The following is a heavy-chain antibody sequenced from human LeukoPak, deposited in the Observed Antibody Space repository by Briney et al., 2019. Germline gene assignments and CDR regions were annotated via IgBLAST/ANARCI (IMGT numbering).Heavy chain of an antibody. V-gene: IGHV3-48*04. Sequence: GGSLRLSCAASGFTFSSYSMNWVRQAPGKGLEWVSYISSASGSIYYADSVKGRFTISRDNAKNSLFLQMNSLRAEDTAVYYCARGRSGYYPDAFDIWGQGTMVTVSS. D-gene: IGHD3-3*01. CDR1: GFTFSSYS. CDR2: ISSASGSI. CDR3: ARGRSGYYPDAFDI. J-gene: IGHJ3*02.